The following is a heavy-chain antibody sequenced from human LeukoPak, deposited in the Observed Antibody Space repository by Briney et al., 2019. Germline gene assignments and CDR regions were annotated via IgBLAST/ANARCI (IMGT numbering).Heavy chain of an antibody. CDR3: AKHLLVGGTRGAYAFDI. Sequence: GGSLRLSCAASGFTFSNYAMSWVRQAPGKGLEWVSLISGITTNTYYADSVKGRFTISRDNSKNTLHLQMDSLRAEDTAGYYCAKHLLVGGTRGAYAFDIWGRGTMVTVSS. J-gene: IGHJ3*02. CDR1: GFTFSNYA. V-gene: IGHV3-23*01. CDR2: ISGITTNT. D-gene: IGHD1-26*01.